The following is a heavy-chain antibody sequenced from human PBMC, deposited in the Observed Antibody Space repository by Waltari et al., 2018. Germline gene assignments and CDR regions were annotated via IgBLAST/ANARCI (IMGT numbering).Heavy chain of an antibody. Sequence: QVQLQQWGAGLLKPSETLSLTCAVYGGSFRGYYRSWIRQPPGKGLEWIGKTTESERTKNNPTVKSGSSKSVDTSKNQLSLTVFSVTAADAAVYYCAGGDGTGKYGYWGQGTRVTVSS. CDR3: AGGDGTGKYGY. CDR1: GGSFRGYY. V-gene: IGHV4-34*02. CDR2: TTESERT. D-gene: IGHD1-1*01. J-gene: IGHJ4*02.